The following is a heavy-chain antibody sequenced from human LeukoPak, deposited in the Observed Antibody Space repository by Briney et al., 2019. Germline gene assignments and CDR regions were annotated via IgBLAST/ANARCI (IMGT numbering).Heavy chain of an antibody. CDR3: ARQAAAGTDY. V-gene: IGHV5-51*01. CDR1: GYTFTHYW. Sequence: KRGESLKISCRASGYTFTHYWVAWVRHVPGKGLEWMGFIWPGDSQTLYSPSFQGQVTMSVDKSISTAYLQWNSLEASDTAMYYCARQAAAGTDYWGQGTLVTVSS. CDR2: IWPGDSQT. J-gene: IGHJ4*02. D-gene: IGHD6-13*01.